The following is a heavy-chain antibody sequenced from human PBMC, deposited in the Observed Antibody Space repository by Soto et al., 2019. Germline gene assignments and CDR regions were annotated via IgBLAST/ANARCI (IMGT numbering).Heavy chain of an antibody. D-gene: IGHD1-1*01. CDR2: ITSGGTT. CDR3: AKRHTTVATPANYFDY. J-gene: IGHJ4*02. Sequence: GVPLRLSCAASGFTFSSYTMNWVRKAPGKGLDWVSTITSGGTTYYADSVKGRFTISRDDSKNTLYLQMNSLRAEDTALYYCAKRHTTVATPANYFDYWGQGTLVTVSS. CDR1: GFTFSSYT. V-gene: IGHV3-23*01.